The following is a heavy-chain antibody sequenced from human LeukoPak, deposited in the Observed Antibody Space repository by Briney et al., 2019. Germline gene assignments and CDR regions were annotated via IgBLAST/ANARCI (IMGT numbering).Heavy chain of an antibody. J-gene: IGHJ4*02. CDR2: FDPEDGER. V-gene: IGHV1-24*01. Sequence: ASVKVSCKVAGYTLNEVSMHWVRQAPGKGLEWMGGFDPEDGERIYAQKFQGRVTMTEDTSTDTAYMELSSLTSEDTAMYYCARDGNYPRLFDYWGQGTLVTVSS. CDR3: ARDGNYPRLFDY. CDR1: GYTLNEVS. D-gene: IGHD1-7*01.